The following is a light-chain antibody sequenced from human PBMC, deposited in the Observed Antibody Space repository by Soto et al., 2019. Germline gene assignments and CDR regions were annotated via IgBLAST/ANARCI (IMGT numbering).Light chain of an antibody. CDR3: QQFGTSPLVP. CDR2: GVS. Sequence: ELGLTQSPGTLSLSPGERATLSCRASQSVNTKYLAWYQQKPGQAPRLLIYGVSSRATGIPDRFSGSGSGTDFILTISRVEPEDVAVYYCQQFGTSPLVPFGPGTKVDIK. CDR1: QSVNTKY. V-gene: IGKV3-20*01. J-gene: IGKJ3*01.